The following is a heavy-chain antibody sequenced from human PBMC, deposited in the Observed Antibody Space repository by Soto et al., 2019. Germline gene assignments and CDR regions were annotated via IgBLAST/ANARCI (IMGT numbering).Heavy chain of an antibody. D-gene: IGHD6-19*01. CDR1: GGYISGGYYS. V-gene: IGHV4-30-2*01. CDR2: IYNSGST. CDR3: ARDAAVPGETDRFDY. J-gene: IGHJ4*02. Sequence: SETLSLTCAVSGGYISGGYYSWSWIRQPPGKGLEWIGFIYNSGSTYYNSSLKSRVTISVDRSKNHFFLNLTSVTAADTAVYYCARDAAVPGETDRFDYWGQGTLVTVSS.